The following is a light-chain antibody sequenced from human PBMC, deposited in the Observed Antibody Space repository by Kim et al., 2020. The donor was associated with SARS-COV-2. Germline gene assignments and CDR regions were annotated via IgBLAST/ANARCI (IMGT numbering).Light chain of an antibody. CDR3: QQRSNWPPT. CDR2: DAS. J-gene: IGKJ1*01. CDR1: QSVSSY. Sequence: LPPGERATLTCRASQSVSSYLAWYQQKPGQAPRLLIYDASNRATGIPARFSGSGSGTDFTLTISSLEPEDFAVYYCQQRSNWPPTFGQGTKVDIK. V-gene: IGKV3-11*01.